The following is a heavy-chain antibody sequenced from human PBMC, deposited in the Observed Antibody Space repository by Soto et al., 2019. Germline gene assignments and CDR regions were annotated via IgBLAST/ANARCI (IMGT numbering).Heavy chain of an antibody. CDR3: ARDLTSVRGS. CDR1: GGTFSRHS. V-gene: IGHV1-69*01. CDR2: IIPIFDAT. Sequence: QVQMVQSGAEVKKPGSSARVSCKVSGGTFSRHSISWVRQAPGQGLEWMGGIIPIFDATQYAQKFQGRLTITADESTTSFQMDLSGLRPEDTAIYYCARDLTSVRGSWGPGTLVTVS. D-gene: IGHD3-10*01. J-gene: IGHJ4*02.